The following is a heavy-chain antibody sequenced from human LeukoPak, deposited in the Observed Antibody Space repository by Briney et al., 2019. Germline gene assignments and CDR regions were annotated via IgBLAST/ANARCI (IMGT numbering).Heavy chain of an antibody. D-gene: IGHD3-10*01. Sequence: GGSLRLSCAASGFTFSAYALHWVRQAPGKGLEWVAVISYDGSNKYYADSVKGRFTISRDNSKNTLYLQMNSLRAEDTAVFYCAKGLWVVRGVIGDAFDIWGQGTMVTVSS. CDR2: ISYDGSNK. V-gene: IGHV3-30*04. CDR1: GFTFSAYA. J-gene: IGHJ3*02. CDR3: AKGLWVVRGVIGDAFDI.